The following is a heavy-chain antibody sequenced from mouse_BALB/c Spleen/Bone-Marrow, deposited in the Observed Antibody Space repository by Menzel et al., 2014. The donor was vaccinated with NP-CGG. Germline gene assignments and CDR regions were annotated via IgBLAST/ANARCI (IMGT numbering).Heavy chain of an antibody. CDR3: AREVRAPWYAMDY. V-gene: IGHV1-67*01. D-gene: IGHD2-14*01. CDR1: GYTFTDYA. J-gene: IGHJ4*01. Sequence: VQGVESGPEVVRPGVSVKISCKGSGYTFTDYAIHWVKQSHAKSLEWIGVISTYNGNTNYNQKFKGKATMTVDKSSSTAYMELARLTSEDSAIYYCAREVRAPWYAMDYWGQGTSVTVSS. CDR2: ISTYNGNT.